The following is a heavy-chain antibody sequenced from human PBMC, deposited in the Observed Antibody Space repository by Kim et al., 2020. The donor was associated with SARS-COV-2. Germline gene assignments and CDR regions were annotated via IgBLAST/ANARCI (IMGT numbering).Heavy chain of an antibody. V-gene: IGHV4-61*07. CDR3: ARRSDFWSGLNAFDI. J-gene: IGHJ3*02. Sequence: PSLKSRVTISVDTSKNQFSLKLSSVTAADTAVYYCARRSDFWSGLNAFDIWGQGTMVTVSS. D-gene: IGHD3-3*01.